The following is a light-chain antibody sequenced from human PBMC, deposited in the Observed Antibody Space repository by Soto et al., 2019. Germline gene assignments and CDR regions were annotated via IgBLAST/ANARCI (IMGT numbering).Light chain of an antibody. V-gene: IGKV3-11*01. Sequence: EIVLTQSPATLSLSPGERATVSCRSSQNVYFYLAWYQQKPGQAPRLLIYAASNRATGIPTRFSGSGSGTDFTLTIPSLEHADFAVYYCQQRTDWRLTFGG. CDR1: QNVYFY. J-gene: IGKJ4*01. CDR2: AAS. CDR3: QQRTDWRLT.